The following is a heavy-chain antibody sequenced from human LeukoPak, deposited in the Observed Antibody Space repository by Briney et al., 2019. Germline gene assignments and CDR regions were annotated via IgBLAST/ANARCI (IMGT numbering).Heavy chain of an antibody. CDR2: IIPIFGTA. CDR1: GGTFSSYA. Sequence: ASVKVFCKASGGTFSSYAISWVRQAPGQGLEWMGGIIPIFGTANYAQKFQGRVTITADKSTSTAYMELSSLRSEDTAVYYCARAFDRSNSPTGFDYWGQGTLVTVSS. V-gene: IGHV1-69*06. CDR3: ARAFDRSNSPTGFDY. J-gene: IGHJ4*02. D-gene: IGHD2-8*02.